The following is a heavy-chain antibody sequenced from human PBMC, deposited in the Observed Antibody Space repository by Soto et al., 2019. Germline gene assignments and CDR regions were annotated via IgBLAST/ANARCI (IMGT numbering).Heavy chain of an antibody. V-gene: IGHV4-30-2*01. Sequence: QLQLQESGSGLVKPSQTLSLTCAVSGGSISSGGYSWSWIRQPPGKGLEWIGYIYHSGSTYYNPSRXSXISISVDRSKNQFSLKLSSVTAADTSVYHCAGVPSPWGQGTLVTVSS. CDR2: IYHSGST. CDR1: GGSISSGGYS. J-gene: IGHJ5*02. CDR3: AGVPSP.